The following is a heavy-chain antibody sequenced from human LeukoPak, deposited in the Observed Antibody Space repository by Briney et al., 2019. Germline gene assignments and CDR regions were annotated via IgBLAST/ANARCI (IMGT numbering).Heavy chain of an antibody. V-gene: IGHV4-59*01. D-gene: IGHD6-19*01. Sequence: TSETLSLTCTVSGGPISSYYWSWIRQPPGQGLEWIGYIYYSGSTSYNPSLKSRVSISVDTSKNQFSLKLSSVTAADTAVYYCARGGYSSGWDTKWFDAWGQGTLVTVSS. CDR3: ARGGYSSGWDTKWFDA. J-gene: IGHJ5*02. CDR2: IYYSGST. CDR1: GGPISSYY.